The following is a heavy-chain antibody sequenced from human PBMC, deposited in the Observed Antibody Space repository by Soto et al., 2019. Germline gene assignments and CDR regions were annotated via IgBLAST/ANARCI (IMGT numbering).Heavy chain of an antibody. CDR2: ISGSGGTT. CDR1: GFTFSNYA. V-gene: IGHV3-23*01. Sequence: EVQLLESGGGLVQPGGSLRLSCAASGFTFSNYAMSWVRQAPGQGLEWVSTISGSGGTTYYKDSVKGRFTISRDSSKNTLYLQMHSLRAEDTAVYYCAKGRGSSGWYDFDYWGQGTLVTVSS. J-gene: IGHJ4*02. CDR3: AKGRGSSGWYDFDY. D-gene: IGHD6-19*01.